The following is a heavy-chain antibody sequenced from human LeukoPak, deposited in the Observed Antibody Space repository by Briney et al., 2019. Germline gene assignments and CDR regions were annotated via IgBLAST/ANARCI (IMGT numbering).Heavy chain of an antibody. CDR2: INSDGIST. Sequence: GGSLRLSCAASGFTFSNYWMHWVRQAPGKGLVWVSRINSDGISTGYADSVKGRFTVSRDNAKKTLYLQMNSLRAEDTAVYYCARDVRNFDYWGQGTLVTVSS. J-gene: IGHJ4*02. CDR1: GFTFSNYW. CDR3: ARDVRNFDY. V-gene: IGHV3-74*01.